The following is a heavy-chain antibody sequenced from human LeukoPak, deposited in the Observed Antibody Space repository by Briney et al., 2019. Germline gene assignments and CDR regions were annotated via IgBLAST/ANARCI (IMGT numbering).Heavy chain of an antibody. Sequence: SETLSLTCTVFGASICLYYWSWIRQPAGRGLEWIGRIYTSGTANYSPSLKRRVTISLDLSKNQLSLKLNSVTAADTAVYYCARDRAVPHYYYGMDVWGQGTTVTVSS. CDR3: ARDRAVPHYYYGMDV. CDR2: IYTSGTA. D-gene: IGHD6-19*01. J-gene: IGHJ6*02. V-gene: IGHV4-4*07. CDR1: GASICLYY.